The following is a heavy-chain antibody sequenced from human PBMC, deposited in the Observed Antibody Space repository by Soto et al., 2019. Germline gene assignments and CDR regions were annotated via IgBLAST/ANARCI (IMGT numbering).Heavy chain of an antibody. CDR1: GFTVSSNY. J-gene: IGHJ3*02. CDR3: ASPSIKGSGDAFDI. V-gene: IGHV3-66*01. Sequence: PGGSLRLSCAASGFTVSSNYMSWVRQAPGKGLEWVSVIYSGGSTYYADSVKGRFTISRDNSKNTLYLQMNSLRAEDTAVYYCASPSIKGSGDAFDIWGQGTMVTVSS. D-gene: IGHD3-9*01. CDR2: IYSGGST.